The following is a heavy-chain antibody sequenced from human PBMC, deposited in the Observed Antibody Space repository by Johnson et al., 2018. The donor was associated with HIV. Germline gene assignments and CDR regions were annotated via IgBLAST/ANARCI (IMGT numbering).Heavy chain of an antibody. V-gene: IGHV3-30*19. Sequence: QVQLVESGGGVVQPGRSLRLSCAASGFTFSSHGMHWVRQAPGKGLEWVAVISDDGSNKYYGDSVKGRFTISRDYSKNTLYLQMNSLKTEDTAVYYCTRDAKLRHLDGPDDAFEIWGQGTMVTVSS. CDR3: TRDAKLRHLDGPDDAFEI. J-gene: IGHJ3*02. CDR2: ISDDGSNK. D-gene: IGHD2-2*03. CDR1: GFTFSSHG.